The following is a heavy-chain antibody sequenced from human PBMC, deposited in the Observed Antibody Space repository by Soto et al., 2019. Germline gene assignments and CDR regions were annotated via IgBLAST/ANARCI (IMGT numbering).Heavy chain of an antibody. Sequence: PSETLSLTCTVSGDSVSSDNYFWTWIRQPPGKGLEWIGEIYHSGSTNYNPSLKSRVTISVDKSKNQFSLKLSSVTAADTAVYCCARWYYYDSSGYYSDYWGQGTLVTVSS. D-gene: IGHD3-22*01. CDR3: ARWYYYDSSGYYSDY. CDR1: GDSVSSDNYF. V-gene: IGHV4-39*07. J-gene: IGHJ4*02. CDR2: IYHSGST.